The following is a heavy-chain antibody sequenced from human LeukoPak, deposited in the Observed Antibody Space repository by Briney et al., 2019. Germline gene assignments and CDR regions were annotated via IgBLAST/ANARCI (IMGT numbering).Heavy chain of an antibody. CDR1: GFTFSSYE. CDR2: ISSSGSTI. V-gene: IGHV3-48*03. J-gene: IGHJ4*02. CDR3: ARGPYPGYCSGGSCYVVWDY. D-gene: IGHD2-15*01. Sequence: GGSLRLSCAASGFTFSSYEMNWVRQAPGKGLEWASYISSSGSTIYYADSVKGRFTISRDNAKNSLYLQMNSLRAEDTAVYYCARGPYPGYCSGGSCYVVWDYWGQGTLVTVSS.